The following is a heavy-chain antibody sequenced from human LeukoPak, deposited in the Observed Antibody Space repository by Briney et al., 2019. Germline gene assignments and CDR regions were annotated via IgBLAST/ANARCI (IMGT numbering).Heavy chain of an antibody. D-gene: IGHD6-13*01. J-gene: IGHJ4*02. CDR3: ARDFSRYSSSWFFDY. V-gene: IGHV3-74*01. CDR1: GFTFDDYG. CDR2: INSDGSST. Sequence: GGSLRLSCAASGFTFDDYGMSWVRQAPGKGLEWVSRINSDGSSTSYADPVKGRFTISRDNAKNTLYLQMNSLRAEDTAVYYCARDFSRYSSSWFFDYWGQGTLVTVSS.